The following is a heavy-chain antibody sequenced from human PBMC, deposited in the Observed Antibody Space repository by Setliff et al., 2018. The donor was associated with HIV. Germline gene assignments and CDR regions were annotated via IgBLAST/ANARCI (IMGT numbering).Heavy chain of an antibody. Sequence: ASVKVSCKTSGHTFNSFYLHWVRQAPGQGLGWMAMINPSGGNTDHYAQRFQGRLPMTRDTSTGTVYLELSSLTSEDSAVYYCARSPYCTGGSCNSRRSIDSWGQGALVTVSS. CDR3: ARSPYCTGGSCNSRRSIDS. V-gene: IGHV1-46*02. CDR2: INPSGGNTD. D-gene: IGHD2-15*01. CDR1: GHTFNSFY. J-gene: IGHJ4*02.